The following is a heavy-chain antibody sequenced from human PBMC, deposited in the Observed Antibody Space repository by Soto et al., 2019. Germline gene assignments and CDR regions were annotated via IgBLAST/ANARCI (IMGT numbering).Heavy chain of an antibody. V-gene: IGHV3-33*08. Sequence: GGSLRLACAASGFIFSNYGMHWVRQAPGKGLEWVAIIWHDGNNKYYADSVRGRFIISRDNSKNRLYLQMNSLRAEDTAVYYCASDLVGASDSYGLDVWGQGTPVTVSS. D-gene: IGHD1-26*01. CDR3: ASDLVGASDSYGLDV. CDR2: IWHDGNNK. CDR1: GFIFSNYG. J-gene: IGHJ6*02.